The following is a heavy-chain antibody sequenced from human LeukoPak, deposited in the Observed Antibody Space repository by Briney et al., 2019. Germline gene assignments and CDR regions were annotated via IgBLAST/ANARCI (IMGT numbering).Heavy chain of an antibody. J-gene: IGHJ4*02. CDR2: IIPILGIA. Sequence: TVKVSCKASGGTCSSYAISWVRQAPGQGLEWMGRIIPILGIANYAQKFQGRVTITADKSTSTAYMELSSLRSEDTAVYYCARDKGIAVARYYFDYWGQGTLVTVSS. CDR1: GGTCSSYA. D-gene: IGHD6-19*01. V-gene: IGHV1-69*04. CDR3: ARDKGIAVARYYFDY.